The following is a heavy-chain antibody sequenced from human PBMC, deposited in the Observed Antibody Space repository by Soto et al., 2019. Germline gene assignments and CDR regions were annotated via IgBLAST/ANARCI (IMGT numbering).Heavy chain of an antibody. D-gene: IGHD6-13*01. CDR3: AREGGWYSSSHASDFRP. Sequence: ASVKVSCKASGYTFTSYDINWVRQATGQGLEWMGWMNPNSGNTGYAQKFQGRVTMTRNTSISTAYMELSSLRSEDTAVYYCAREGGWYSSSHASDFRPWGQGTLVTVSS. V-gene: IGHV1-8*01. CDR2: MNPNSGNT. CDR1: GYTFTSYD. J-gene: IGHJ5*02.